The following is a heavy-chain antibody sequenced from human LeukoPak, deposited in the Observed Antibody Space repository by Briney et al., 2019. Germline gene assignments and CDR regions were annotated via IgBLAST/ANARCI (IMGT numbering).Heavy chain of an antibody. CDR1: GGSISSYY. Sequence: PSETLSLTCTVSGGSISSYYWSWIRQPPGKGLEWIGYIYYSGSTNYNPSLKSRVTISVDTSKNQFSLKLSSVTAADTAVYYCARDIAAADSWFDPWGQGTLVTVSS. J-gene: IGHJ5*02. D-gene: IGHD6-13*01. CDR2: IYYSGST. CDR3: ARDIAAADSWFDP. V-gene: IGHV4-59*12.